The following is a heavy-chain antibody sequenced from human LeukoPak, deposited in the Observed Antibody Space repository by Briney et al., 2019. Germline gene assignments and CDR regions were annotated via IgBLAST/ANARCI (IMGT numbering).Heavy chain of an antibody. V-gene: IGHV3-23*01. Sequence: GGSLRLSCAASGFTFSSYAMSWVRQAPGKGLEWVSAISGSGGSTYYADSVKGRFTISRDNSKNTLYLQMNSLRAEDTAVYYCAKGLVGGYSYGGSFDYWGQGTLVTVSS. J-gene: IGHJ4*02. CDR2: ISGSGGST. D-gene: IGHD5-18*01. CDR1: GFTFSSYA. CDR3: AKGLVGGYSYGGSFDY.